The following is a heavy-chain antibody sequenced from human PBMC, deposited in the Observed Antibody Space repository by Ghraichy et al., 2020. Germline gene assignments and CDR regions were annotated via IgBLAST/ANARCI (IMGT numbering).Heavy chain of an antibody. J-gene: IGHJ4*02. CDR3: AREVGRVGNHGH. CDR2: INHSGST. CDR1: GGSFSGYY. Sequence: TLSLTCAVYGGSFSGYYWSWIRQPPGKGLEWIGEINHSGSTNYNPSLKSRVTISVDTSKNQFSLKLSSVTAADTAVYYCAREVGRVGNHGHWGQGTLVTVSS. V-gene: IGHV4-34*01. D-gene: IGHD7-27*01.